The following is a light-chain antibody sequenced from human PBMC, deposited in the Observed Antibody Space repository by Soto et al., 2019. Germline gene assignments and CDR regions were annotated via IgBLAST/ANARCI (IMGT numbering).Light chain of an antibody. CDR2: DAS. CDR3: QQRSSWRVT. J-gene: IGKJ4*01. Sequence: EMVLTQFPSTLSLSPGERATLSCRASQSVSTFLSWYQQKPGQAPRLVVYDASKRATGIPARFSGSGSGTDFNLTISSLEPDDFAVYYCQQRSSWRVTFGGGTKVE. CDR1: QSVSTF. V-gene: IGKV3-11*01.